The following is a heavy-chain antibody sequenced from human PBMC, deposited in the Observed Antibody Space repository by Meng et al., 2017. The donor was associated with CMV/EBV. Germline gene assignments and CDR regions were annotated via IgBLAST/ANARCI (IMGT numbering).Heavy chain of an antibody. CDR3: AREGDCSSTSCPYYYYGMDV. Sequence: GGSLRLSCAASGFTFSNSDMNWVRQAPGKGLEWVSGVSWNGSRTHYADSVKGRFIISRDNSRNFLYQQMNSLRPDDTAVYYCAREGDCSSTSCPYYYYGMDVWGQGTTVTVSS. D-gene: IGHD2-2*01. CDR1: GFTFSNSD. CDR2: VSWNGSRT. V-gene: IGHV3-19*01. J-gene: IGHJ6*02.